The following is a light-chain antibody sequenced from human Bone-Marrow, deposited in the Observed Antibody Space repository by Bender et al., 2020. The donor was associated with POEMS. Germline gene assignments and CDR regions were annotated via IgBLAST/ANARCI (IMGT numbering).Light chain of an antibody. CDR1: NIGSKS. CDR3: QVWDTGSDHYV. J-gene: IGLJ1*01. CDR2: HDI. Sequence: SYVLTQPPSVSVAPGQTASITCGGNNIGSKSVHWYQQKPGQAPVLVVYHDIDRPSGIPERFSGSNSGNTATLTISRVEAGDEADFYCQVWDTGSDHYVFGTGTKVTVL. V-gene: IGLV3-21*02.